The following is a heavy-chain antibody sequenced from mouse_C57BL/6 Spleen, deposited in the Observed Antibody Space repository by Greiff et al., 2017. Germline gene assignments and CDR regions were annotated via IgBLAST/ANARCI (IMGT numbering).Heavy chain of an antibody. V-gene: IGHV2-2*01. J-gene: IGHJ1*03. Sequence: QVQLQQSGPGLVQPSQSLSITCTVSGFSFTSYGVHWVRQSPGKGLEWLGVVWSGGGTDYDAAFICRLSVSKDHSKCQFFFKMNSLQAEDTVIYYCARTYGSSSYFGVWGTVTPVTVSA. CDR3: ARTYGSSSYFGV. D-gene: IGHD1-1*01. CDR2: VWSGGGT. CDR1: GFSFTSYG.